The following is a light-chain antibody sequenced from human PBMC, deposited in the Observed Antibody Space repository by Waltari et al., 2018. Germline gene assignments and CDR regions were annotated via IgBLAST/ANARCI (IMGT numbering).Light chain of an antibody. CDR2: AAS. V-gene: IGKV1-9*01. CDR3: QQLNSYPRIT. J-gene: IGKJ3*01. Sequence: IQLTQSPSSLSASVGDRVTITCRASQGISSYLAWYQQKPGKAPKPLIYAASTLQSGVPSRFSCSGSGTDFTLTISSLQPEDFATYYCQQLNSYPRITFGPGTKVDIK. CDR1: QGISSY.